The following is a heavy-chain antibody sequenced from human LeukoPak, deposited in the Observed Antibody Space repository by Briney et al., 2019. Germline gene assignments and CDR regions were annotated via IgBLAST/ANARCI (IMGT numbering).Heavy chain of an antibody. Sequence: SETLSLTCTVSGASISSGDYYWIWIRQPPGKGLEWIGYIYYSGNTYYNPSLKSRVTISLDTSKNQFSLRLSSVTAADTAVYFCANYYDTSGYSNWGQGTLVTVSS. CDR1: GASISSGDYY. D-gene: IGHD3-22*01. CDR2: IYYSGNT. CDR3: ANYYDTSGYSN. V-gene: IGHV4-30-4*01. J-gene: IGHJ4*02.